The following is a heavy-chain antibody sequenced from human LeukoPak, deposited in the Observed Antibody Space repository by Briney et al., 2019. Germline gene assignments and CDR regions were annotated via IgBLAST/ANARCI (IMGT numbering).Heavy chain of an antibody. D-gene: IGHD3-16*02. V-gene: IGHV3-23*01. Sequence: TGGSLRLSCAASGFTFSSYSMNWVRQAPGKGLEWVSAISGSGGSTYYADSVKGRFTISRDNSKNTLYLQMNSLRAEDTAVYYCAKVRGVWGSYRYFDYWGQGTLVTVSS. CDR3: AKVRGVWGSYRYFDY. CDR2: ISGSGGST. CDR1: GFTFSSYS. J-gene: IGHJ4*02.